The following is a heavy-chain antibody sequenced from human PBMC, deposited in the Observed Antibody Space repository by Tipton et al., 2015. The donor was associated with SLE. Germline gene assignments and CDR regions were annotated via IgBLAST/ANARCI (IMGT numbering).Heavy chain of an antibody. J-gene: IGHJ5*01. CDR1: GIPVNTKY. CDR3: ARDLTPDIVGTIRTESYYFDS. Sequence: SLRLSCAASGIPVNTKYMNWVRQAPGKGLEWVSVIYGAGNTDYADSVKGRFTISRDNSKNTLYLQMNSLRAEDTAVYYCARDLTPDIVGTIRTESYYFDSWGQGILVAVSS. D-gene: IGHD5-12*01. CDR2: IYGAGNT. V-gene: IGHV3-66*02.